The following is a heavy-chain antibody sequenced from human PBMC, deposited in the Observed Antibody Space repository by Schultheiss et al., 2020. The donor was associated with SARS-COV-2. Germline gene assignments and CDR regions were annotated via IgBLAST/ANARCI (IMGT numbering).Heavy chain of an antibody. J-gene: IGHJ6*03. V-gene: IGHV1-8*01. CDR2: MNPNSGNT. CDR1: GYTFTSYD. Sequence: ASVKVSCKASGYTFTSYDINWVRQATGQGLEWMGWMNPNSGNTGYAQKFQGRVTMTRNTSISTAYMELSSLRSEDTAVYYCAKYGVGGYYEAYYYMDVWGKGTTVTVSS. D-gene: IGHD3-16*01. CDR3: AKYGVGGYYEAYYYMDV.